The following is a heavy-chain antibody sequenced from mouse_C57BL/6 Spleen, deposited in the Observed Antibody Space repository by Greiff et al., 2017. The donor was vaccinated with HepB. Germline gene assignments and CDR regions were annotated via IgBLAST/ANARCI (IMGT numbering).Heavy chain of an antibody. Sequence: VKLMESGPGLVQPSQSLSITCTVSGFSLTSYGVHWVRQSPGKGLEWLGVIWRGGSTDYNAAFMSRLSITKDNSKSQVFFKMNSLQADDTAIYYCAKITTHYYAMDYWGQGTSVTVSS. CDR1: GFSLTSYG. CDR2: IWRGGST. D-gene: IGHD1-1*01. CDR3: AKITTHYYAMDY. V-gene: IGHV2-5*01. J-gene: IGHJ4*01.